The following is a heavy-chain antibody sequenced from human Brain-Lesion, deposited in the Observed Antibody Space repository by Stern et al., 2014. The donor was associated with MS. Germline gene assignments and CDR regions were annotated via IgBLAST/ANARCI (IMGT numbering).Heavy chain of an antibody. CDR3: AADPTTGSSSWYYIPNWFDP. Sequence: QLLQSGPEVKKPGTSVKVSCKASGFTFTSSAVQWVRQARGQRLEWIGWIVVGSGNTNYAQKFQERVTITRDMSTSTAYMGLSSLRSEDTAVYYCAADPTTGSSSWYYIPNWFDPWGQGTLVTVSS. V-gene: IGHV1-58*01. D-gene: IGHD6-13*01. CDR1: GFTFTSSA. CDR2: IVVGSGNT. J-gene: IGHJ5*02.